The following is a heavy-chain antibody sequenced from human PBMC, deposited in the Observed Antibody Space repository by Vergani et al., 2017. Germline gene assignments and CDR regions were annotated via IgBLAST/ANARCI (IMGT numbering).Heavy chain of an antibody. CDR2: INLKSGDT. CDR3: AREGYSSSNGGRAFDG. V-gene: IGHV1-2*02. J-gene: IGHJ3*01. CDR1: GYTFIGYY. D-gene: IGHD6-19*01. Sequence: QVQLVQSGAEVKKPGASVKVSCKASGYTFIGYYIHWVRQAPGQGLEWMGWINLKSGDTKCAQKFQGRVTMTRDTSISTAYMELSSLRSDDTAVYYCAREGYSSSNGGRAFDGGGQGTRVTVSS.